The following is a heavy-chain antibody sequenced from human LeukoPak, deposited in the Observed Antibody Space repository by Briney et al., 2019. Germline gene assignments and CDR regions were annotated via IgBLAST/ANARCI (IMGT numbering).Heavy chain of an antibody. J-gene: IGHJ4*02. V-gene: IGHV4-59*01. D-gene: IGHD3-3*01. Sequence: MPSETLSLTCTVSGGSISSYYWSWIRQPPGKGLEWIGYIYYSGSTNYNPSLKSRVTISVDTSKNQFSLKLSSVTAADTAVYYWARDRDDFWSGYYIPGFDYWGQGTLVTVSS. CDR3: ARDRDDFWSGYYIPGFDY. CDR1: GGSISSYY. CDR2: IYYSGST.